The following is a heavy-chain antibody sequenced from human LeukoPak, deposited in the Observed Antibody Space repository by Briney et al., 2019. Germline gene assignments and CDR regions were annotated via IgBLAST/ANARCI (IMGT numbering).Heavy chain of an antibody. CDR1: GGTFSSYA. Sequence: SVTVSCKASGGTFSSYANSWVRQAPGQGLEWMGGIIPIFGTANYAQKFQGRVTITADESTSTAYMELSSLRSEDTAVYYCAREGYSGYDSGCWGQGTLVTVSS. CDR2: IIPIFGTA. D-gene: IGHD5-12*01. CDR3: AREGYSGYDSGC. V-gene: IGHV1-69*13. J-gene: IGHJ4*02.